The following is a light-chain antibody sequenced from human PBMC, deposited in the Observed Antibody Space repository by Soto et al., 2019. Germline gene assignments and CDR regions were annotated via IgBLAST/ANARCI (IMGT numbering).Light chain of an antibody. V-gene: IGKV1-5*01. CDR1: QSISSW. CDR2: DAS. J-gene: IGKJ1*01. CDR3: QQYNSYPWT. Sequence: DIQMTQSPSTLSASVGDRVTITCRASQSISSWLAWYQQKPGTAPKLLIYDASSLESGVPSRFSGSGSGTEFTLTISSLRPDDFATYYCQQYNSYPWTFGQGTKVEIK.